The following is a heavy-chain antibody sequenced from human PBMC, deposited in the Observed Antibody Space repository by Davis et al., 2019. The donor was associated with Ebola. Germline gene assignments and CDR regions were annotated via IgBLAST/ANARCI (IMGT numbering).Heavy chain of an antibody. Sequence: GESLKISCAASGFTFSGSAMHWVRQASGKGLEWVGRIRSKANSYATAYAASVKGRFTISRDDSKNTAYLQMNSLKTKDTAVYYCTSTVAGTDLDYWGQGTLVTVSS. CDR2: IRSKANSYAT. J-gene: IGHJ4*02. CDR1: GFTFSGSA. CDR3: TSTVAGTDLDY. D-gene: IGHD6-19*01. V-gene: IGHV3-73*01.